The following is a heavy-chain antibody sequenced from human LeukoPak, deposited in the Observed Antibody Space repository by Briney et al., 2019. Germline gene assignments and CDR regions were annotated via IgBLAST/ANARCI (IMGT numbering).Heavy chain of an antibody. D-gene: IGHD3-10*01. Sequence: KFQGRVTITRDTSASTAYMELSSLRSEDTAVYYCARERFGSGYYFDYWGQGTLVTVSS. V-gene: IGHV1-3*01. J-gene: IGHJ4*02. CDR3: ARERFGSGYYFDY.